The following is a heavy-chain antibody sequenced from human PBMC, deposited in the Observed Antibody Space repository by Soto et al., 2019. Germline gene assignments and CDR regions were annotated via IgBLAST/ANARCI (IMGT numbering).Heavy chain of an antibody. CDR3: ATRSPAFDY. V-gene: IGHV1-18*01. CDR1: GYTFTSYG. Sequence: QVQLAQSGPEVKKPGASVKVSCRTSGYTFTSYGISWVRQAPGQGLEWMGWISTDKGHTNYAQKFQGRVTMTTDTSTSTGYMELRSLRSDDTAVYYCATRSPAFDYWGQGTLVTVST. J-gene: IGHJ4*02. CDR2: ISTDKGHT.